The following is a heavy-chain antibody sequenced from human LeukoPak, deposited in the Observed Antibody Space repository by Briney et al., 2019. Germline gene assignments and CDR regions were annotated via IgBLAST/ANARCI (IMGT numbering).Heavy chain of an antibody. CDR2: INAGNGNT. D-gene: IGHD3-10*01. CDR3: ARALLWFGDLSPPGY. V-gene: IGHV1-3*01. CDR1: GYTFTSYA. Sequence: ASVKVSCKASGYTFTSYAIHWVHQAPGQGLKWMGWINAGNGNTKYSQKFHDRVTITKDTSASTAYMGLSSMRSEDTDVYHCARALLWFGDLSPPGYWGQGTLVTVSS. J-gene: IGHJ4*02.